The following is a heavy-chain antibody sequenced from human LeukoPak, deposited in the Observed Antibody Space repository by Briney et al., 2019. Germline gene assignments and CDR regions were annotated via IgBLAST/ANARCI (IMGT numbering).Heavy chain of an antibody. V-gene: IGHV3-23*01. Sequence: GGSLRLSCAASGFTFSSYAMSWVRQAPGKGLEWVSAISGSGGSTYYVDSVKGRFTISRDNSKNTLYLQMNSLRAEDTAVYYCAKRRATGVAGYIDYWGQGTLVTVSS. J-gene: IGHJ4*02. CDR3: AKRRATGVAGYIDY. CDR2: ISGSGGST. D-gene: IGHD6-19*01. CDR1: GFTFSSYA.